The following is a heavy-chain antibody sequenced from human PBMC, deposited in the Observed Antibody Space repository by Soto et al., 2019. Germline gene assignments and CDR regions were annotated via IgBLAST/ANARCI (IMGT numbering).Heavy chain of an antibody. D-gene: IGHD6-19*01. J-gene: IGHJ3*02. CDR3: AGTENLIGAVAGHGAFDI. Sequence: GASVKVSCKASGGTFSSYAISWVRQAPGQGLEWMGGIIPIFGTANYAQKFQGRVTITADESTSTAYMELSSLRSEDTAVYYCAGTENLIGAVAGHGAFDIWGQGTMVTVSS. V-gene: IGHV1-69*13. CDR1: GGTFSSYA. CDR2: IIPIFGTA.